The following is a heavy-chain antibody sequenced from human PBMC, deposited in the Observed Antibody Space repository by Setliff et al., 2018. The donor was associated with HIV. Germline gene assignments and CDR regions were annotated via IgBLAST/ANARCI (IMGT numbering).Heavy chain of an antibody. CDR2: FDPEAGNT. Sequence: ASVKVSCKVSGYTLTELSRHWVRQAPGKGLEWMGGFDPEAGNTIYAQKFQGRVTMTADTSTDTAYMELSSLRSEDTAVYYCATDRRRYSMNDVFDIWGQGTMVTVSS. CDR3: ATDRRRYSMNDVFDI. CDR1: GYTLTELS. D-gene: IGHD5-18*01. J-gene: IGHJ3*02. V-gene: IGHV1-24*01.